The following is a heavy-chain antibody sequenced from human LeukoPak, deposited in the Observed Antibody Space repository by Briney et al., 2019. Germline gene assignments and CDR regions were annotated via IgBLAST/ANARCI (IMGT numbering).Heavy chain of an antibody. Sequence: ASVKVSCKASGYTFITYGIAWVRQAPGQGLEWVGWISPYSGNTNYAEKLQGRVTMTTDTSTSTAYMELRSLRSEDTAVYYCARDSTVTTPTDSHYYYYGMDVWGQGTTVTVSS. V-gene: IGHV1-18*01. CDR2: ISPYSGNT. J-gene: IGHJ6*02. D-gene: IGHD4-17*01. CDR3: ARDSTVTTPTDSHYYYYGMDV. CDR1: GYTFITYG.